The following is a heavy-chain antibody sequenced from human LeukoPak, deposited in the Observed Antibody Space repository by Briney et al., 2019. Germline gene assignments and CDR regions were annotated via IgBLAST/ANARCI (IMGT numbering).Heavy chain of an antibody. CDR1: GYTFTGYY. CDR2: INPNSGGT. CDR3: ARGDENSFDY. Sequence: AASVKVSCKASGYTFTGYYMHWVRQAPGQGLEWMGWINPNSGGTNYAQKFQGRVTMTRDTSISTAYMELSSLRSEDTAVYYCARGDENSFDYWGQGTLVTVSS. D-gene: IGHD2/OR15-2a*01. V-gene: IGHV1-2*02. J-gene: IGHJ4*02.